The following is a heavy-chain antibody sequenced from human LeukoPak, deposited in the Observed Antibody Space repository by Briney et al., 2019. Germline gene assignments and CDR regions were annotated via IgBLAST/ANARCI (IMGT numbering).Heavy chain of an antibody. D-gene: IGHD6-13*01. Sequence: GGSLRLSCAASGFTFSDYYMSWIRQAPGKGLEWVSDISSTSIYTNYAESVKGRFTISRDNAKNSLYLQMNSLRAEDTAVYYCAREDGYSSSWYSDYWGQGTLVTVSS. V-gene: IGHV3-11*05. CDR2: ISSTSIYT. CDR3: AREDGYSSSWYSDY. J-gene: IGHJ4*02. CDR1: GFTFSDYY.